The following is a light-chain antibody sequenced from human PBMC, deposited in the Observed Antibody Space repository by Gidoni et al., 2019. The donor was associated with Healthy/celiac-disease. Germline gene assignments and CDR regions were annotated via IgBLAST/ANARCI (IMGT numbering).Light chain of an antibody. CDR1: QSVSSSY. CDR3: PQYGSSPPYT. CDR2: GAS. Sequence: EIVLTQAPGTLSLSPGERATPSCRASQSVSSSYLAWYQQKPGQAPRLLIYGASSRATGIPDRFSGSGSRPHFTLTLIRLDPAAFAVSYCPQYGSSPPYTFXQXTKLEI. J-gene: IGKJ2*01. V-gene: IGKV3-20*01.